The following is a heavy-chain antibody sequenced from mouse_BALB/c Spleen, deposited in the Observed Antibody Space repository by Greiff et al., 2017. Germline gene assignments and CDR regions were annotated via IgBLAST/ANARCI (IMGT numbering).Heavy chain of an antibody. D-gene: IGHD1-2*01. Sequence: ESGPGILQPSQTLSLTCSFSGFSLSTSGMGVSWIRQPSGKGLEWLAHIYWDDDKRYNPSLKSRLTISKDTSRNQVFLKITSVDTADTATYYCARQNPPSLLRRRGAMDYWGQGTSVTVSS. V-gene: IGHV8-12*01. CDR1: GFSLSTSGMG. CDR2: IYWDDDK. J-gene: IGHJ4*01. CDR3: ARQNPPSLLRRRGAMDY.